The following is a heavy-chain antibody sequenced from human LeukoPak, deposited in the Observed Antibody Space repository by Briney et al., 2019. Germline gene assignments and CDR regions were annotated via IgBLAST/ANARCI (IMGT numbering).Heavy chain of an antibody. D-gene: IGHD6-19*01. CDR1: GGSISSSSYY. V-gene: IGHV4-39*07. Sequence: SETLSLTCTVSGGSISSSSYYWGWIRQPPGKGLEWIGSIYYSGSTYYNPSLKSRVTISVDTSKNQFSLKLSSVTAADTAVYYCARDLAGKGYFDYWGQGTLVTVSP. J-gene: IGHJ4*02. CDR2: IYYSGST. CDR3: ARDLAGKGYFDY.